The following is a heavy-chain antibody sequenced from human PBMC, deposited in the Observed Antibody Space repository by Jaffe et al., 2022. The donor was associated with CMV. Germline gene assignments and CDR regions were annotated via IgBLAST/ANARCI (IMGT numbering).Heavy chain of an antibody. D-gene: IGHD3-16*01. Sequence: EVQLVESGGGLVQPGGSLRLSCAASGFTFSSYDMHWVRQATGKGLEWVSAIGTAGDTYYPGSVKGRFTISRENAKNSLYLQMNSLRAGDTAVYYCAREGLVGEGYYYYGMDVWGQGTTVTVSS. J-gene: IGHJ6*02. V-gene: IGHV3-13*01. CDR2: IGTAGDT. CDR3: AREGLVGEGYYYYGMDV. CDR1: GFTFSSYD.